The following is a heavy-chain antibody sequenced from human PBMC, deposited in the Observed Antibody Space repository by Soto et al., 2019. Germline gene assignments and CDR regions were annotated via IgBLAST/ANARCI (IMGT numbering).Heavy chain of an antibody. V-gene: IGHV4-39*01. D-gene: IGHD2-15*01. CDR3: ARSYCNGGSCYPDAFDI. Sequence: SLTCTVSGGSISSSSYYWGWIRQPPGKGLEWIGSIYYSGSTYYNPSLKSRVTISVDTSKNQFSLKLSSVTAADTAVYYCARSYCNGGSCYPDAFDIWGQGTMVTVSS. CDR1: GGSISSSSYY. CDR2: IYYSGST. J-gene: IGHJ3*02.